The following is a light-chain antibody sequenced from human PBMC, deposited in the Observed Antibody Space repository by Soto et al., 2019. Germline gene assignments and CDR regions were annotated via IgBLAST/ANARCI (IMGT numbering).Light chain of an antibody. CDR1: RSIRAD. CDR3: QQTFSVTPLT. CDR2: GAT. Sequence: DIQMTQSPSSLSASVGDTVTISCRASRSIRADLNRYQHKPGKAPNLLIFGATTLHSGVPSRFSGSGSGTDFSLTISSLQPEDFATYYCQQTFSVTPLTFGGGTKVEI. V-gene: IGKV1-39*01. J-gene: IGKJ4*01.